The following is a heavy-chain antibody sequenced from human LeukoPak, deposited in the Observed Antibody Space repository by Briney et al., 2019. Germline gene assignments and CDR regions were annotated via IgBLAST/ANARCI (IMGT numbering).Heavy chain of an antibody. D-gene: IGHD2-2*01. J-gene: IGHJ4*02. CDR2: IYHSGRT. V-gene: IGHV4-38-2*02. CDR1: GYSINSGYF. CDR3: ARHRYQLLRVGY. Sequence: SETLSLTCTVSGYSINSGYFWAWIRQPPLKGLEWIGSIYHSGRTYYNPSLKSRVTISVDTSKNQFSLKLSSVTAADTAVYYCARHRYQLLRVGYWGQGTLVTVSS.